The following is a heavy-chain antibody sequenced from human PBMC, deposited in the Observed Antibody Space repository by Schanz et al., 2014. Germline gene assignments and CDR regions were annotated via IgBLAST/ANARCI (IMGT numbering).Heavy chain of an antibody. CDR3: ARRYCSGASCYSSRGPFGY. Sequence: QVQLVESGGGVVQPGRSLRLSCAASGFTFSAYGMHWVRQAPGKGLEWVAVIWFDGNNKFYADSVKGRFTISRDNSKNTLYLQMSSLRAEDTAVYYCARRYCSGASCYSSRGPFGYWGQGTLVTVSS. J-gene: IGHJ4*02. D-gene: IGHD2-15*01. CDR1: GFTFSAYG. CDR2: IWFDGNNK. V-gene: IGHV3-33*01.